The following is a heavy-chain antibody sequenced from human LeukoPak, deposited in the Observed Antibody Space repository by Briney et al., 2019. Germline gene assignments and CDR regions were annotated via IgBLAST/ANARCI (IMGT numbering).Heavy chain of an antibody. J-gene: IGHJ5*02. D-gene: IGHD2-8*01. CDR3: ATVTNGQVRGFDP. CDR1: GYTLTELS. V-gene: IGHV1-24*01. CDR2: FNPEDGET. Sequence: ASVKVSCKVPGYTLTELSMHWVRQAPGKGLEWMGGFNPEDGETIYAQKFQGRVTMTEDTSTDTAYMELSSLRSEDTAVYYYATVTNGQVRGFDPWGQGTLVTVSS.